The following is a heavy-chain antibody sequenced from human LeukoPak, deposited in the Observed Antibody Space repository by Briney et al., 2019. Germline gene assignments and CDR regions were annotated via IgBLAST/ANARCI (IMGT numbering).Heavy chain of an antibody. J-gene: IGHJ3*02. CDR2: INHSGST. D-gene: IGHD3-10*01. Sequence: SETPSLTCAVYGGSFSGYYWSWIRQPPGKGLEWIGEINHSGSTNYNPSLKSRVTISVDTSKNQFSLKLSSVTAADTAVYYCVGFGEHPNAFDIWGQGTMVTVSS. CDR3: VGFGEHPNAFDI. V-gene: IGHV4-34*01. CDR1: GGSFSGYY.